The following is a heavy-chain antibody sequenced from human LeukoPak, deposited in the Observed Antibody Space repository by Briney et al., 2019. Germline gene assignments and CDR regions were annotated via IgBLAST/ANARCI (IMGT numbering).Heavy chain of an antibody. CDR2: IYYSGST. D-gene: IGHD3-22*01. V-gene: IGHV4-59*01. CDR3: ARVLGSSGYYLIDY. Sequence: KSSETLSLTCTVSGGSISSYHWSWIRQPPGKGLEWIGYIYYSGSTNYNPSLKSRVTISVDTSKNQFSLKLSSVTAADTAVYYCARVLGSSGYYLIDYWGQGTLVTVSS. CDR1: GGSISSYH. J-gene: IGHJ4*02.